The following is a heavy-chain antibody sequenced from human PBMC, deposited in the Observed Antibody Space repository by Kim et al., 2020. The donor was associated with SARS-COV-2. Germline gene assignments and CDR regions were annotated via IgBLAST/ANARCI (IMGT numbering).Heavy chain of an antibody. CDR1: GYIFTSIA. Sequence: ASVKVSCKASGYIFTSIAIHWVRQAPGQGREWMGWLNTNTGTPTYARGFTGRFVFSLDTSVSTAYLQISSLRADDTAVYFWAARYSSSYFDLWGRGTLVT. D-gene: IGHD6-13*01. V-gene: IGHV7-4-1*02. CDR2: LNTNTGTP. J-gene: IGHJ2*01. CDR3: AARYSSSYFDL.